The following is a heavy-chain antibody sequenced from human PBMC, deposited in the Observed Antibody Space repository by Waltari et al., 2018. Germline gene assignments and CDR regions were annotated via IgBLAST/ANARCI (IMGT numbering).Heavy chain of an antibody. Sequence: EVQLVESGGGLVQPGGSLRLSCAASGFTFSSYAMSWVRQAPGKGLGGFSVISGSGGSTYYADSVKGRFTISRDNSKNTLYLQMNSLRAEDTAVYYCAKGPVGATYDYWGQGTLVTVSS. V-gene: IGHV3-23*04. CDR2: ISGSGGST. CDR3: AKGPVGATYDY. J-gene: IGHJ4*02. D-gene: IGHD1-26*01. CDR1: GFTFSSYA.